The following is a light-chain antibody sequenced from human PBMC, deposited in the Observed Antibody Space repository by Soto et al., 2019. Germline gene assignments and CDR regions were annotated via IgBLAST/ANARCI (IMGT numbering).Light chain of an antibody. CDR3: NSFISNSTLYV. J-gene: IGLJ1*01. V-gene: IGLV2-14*01. CDR1: SSDIGVYNY. CDR2: EVT. Sequence: QSALTQPASVSGSPGQSITISCTGTSSDIGVYNYVSWYQQHPGKAPKLVIYEVTNRPSGVSYRFSGSKSGNTASLTISGLQAEDEADYYCNSFISNSTLYVFGPGTKLTVL.